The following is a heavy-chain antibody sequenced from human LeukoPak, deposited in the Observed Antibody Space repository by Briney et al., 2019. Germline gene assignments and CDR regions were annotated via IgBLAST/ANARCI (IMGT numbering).Heavy chain of an antibody. V-gene: IGHV3-23*01. CDR3: AKVAGYDPYYYYGMDV. D-gene: IGHD5-12*01. J-gene: IGHJ6*02. Sequence: GGSLRLSCAASGFTFSSYAMSWVRQAPGKGLEWVSAISGSGGSTYYADSEKGRFTISRDNSKNTLYLQMNSLRAEDTAAYYCAKVAGYDPYYYYGMDVWGQGTTVTVSS. CDR1: GFTFSSYA. CDR2: ISGSGGST.